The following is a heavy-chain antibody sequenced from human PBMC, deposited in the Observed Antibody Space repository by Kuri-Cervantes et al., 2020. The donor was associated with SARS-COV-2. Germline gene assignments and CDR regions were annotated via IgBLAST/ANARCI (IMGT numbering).Heavy chain of an antibody. D-gene: IGHD6-19*01. CDR3: AKDVVSKKFSGWYYFDY. CDR2: ISSSSSYI. CDR1: GFTFSSYS. V-gene: IGHV3-21*04. Sequence: GGSLRLSCAASGFTFSSYSMNWVRQAPGKGLEWVSSISSSSSYIYYADSVKGRFTISRDNAKNSLYLQMNSLRAEDTAVYYCAKDVVSKKFSGWYYFDYWGQGTLVTVSS. J-gene: IGHJ4*02.